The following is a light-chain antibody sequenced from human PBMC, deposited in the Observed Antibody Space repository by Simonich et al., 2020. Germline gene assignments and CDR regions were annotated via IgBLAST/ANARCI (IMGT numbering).Light chain of an antibody. Sequence: QSALTQPASVAGSHGQSINISCTGTSSDVGSYKLVSWYQQHPGKAPKLMIYEGSKRPSWVSNRFSGSKSGNTASLTISGLQAEDEADYYCCSYAGGSTWVFGGGTKLTVL. CDR3: CSYAGGSTWV. V-gene: IGLV2-23*01. J-gene: IGLJ3*02. CDR2: EGS. CDR1: SSDVGSYKL.